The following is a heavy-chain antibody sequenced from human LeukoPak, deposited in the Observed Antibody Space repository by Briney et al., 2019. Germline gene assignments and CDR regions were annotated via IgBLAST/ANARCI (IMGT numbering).Heavy chain of an antibody. J-gene: IGHJ4*02. CDR2: ICPGDSGT. Sequence: LGESLKISCKGSGYSFTSYWSGWVRQMPGKGLEWMGIICPGDSGTRYSPSFQGQVTISADKSISTAYLQWSTLKASDTAMYYCARQIGFRGIAASDYWGQGTLVTVSS. V-gene: IGHV5-51*01. CDR1: GYSFTSYW. D-gene: IGHD6-13*01. CDR3: ARQIGFRGIAASDY.